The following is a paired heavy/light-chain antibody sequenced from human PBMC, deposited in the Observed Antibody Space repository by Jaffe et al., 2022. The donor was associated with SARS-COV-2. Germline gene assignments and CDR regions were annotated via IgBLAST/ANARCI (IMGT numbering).Light chain of an antibody. CDR2: WAS. Sequence: DIVMTQSPDSLAVSLGERATINCKSSQSVFYSSNNKNYLAWYQQKPGQPPKLLIYWASTRESGVPDRFSGSGSGTDFTLTISSLQAEDVAVYYCQQYYSAPPLTFGGGTKVEIK. V-gene: IGKV4-1*01. CDR3: QQYYSAPPLT. CDR1: QSVFYSSNNKNY. J-gene: IGKJ4*01.
Heavy chain of an antibody. V-gene: IGHV3-23*01. J-gene: IGHJ4*02. CDR3: AKEDDSSGYYLSCSDY. CDR2: ISGSGSST. CDR1: GFTFNIYA. Sequence: EVQLLESGGGLVQPGGSLRLSCATSGFTFNIYAMTWVRQAPGKGLEWVSAISGSGSSTYYADSVKGRFTISRDNSKNTLYLQMNSLRAEDTAVYYCAKEDDSSGYYLSCSDYWGQGTLVTVST. D-gene: IGHD6-25*01.